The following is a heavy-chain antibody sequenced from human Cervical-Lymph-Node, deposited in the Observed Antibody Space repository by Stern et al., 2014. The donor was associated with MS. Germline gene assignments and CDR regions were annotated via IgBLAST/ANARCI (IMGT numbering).Heavy chain of an antibody. CDR3: AAKKDYYDSSGDDAFDI. D-gene: IGHD3-22*01. J-gene: IGHJ3*02. CDR2: IVVGSGNT. V-gene: IGHV1-58*01. CDR1: GFTFTSSA. Sequence: QMQLVQSGPEVKKPGTSVKVSCKASGFTFTSSAVQWVRQARGQRLEWIGWIVVGSGNTNYAQKFQERVTITRDMSTSTAYMELSSLRSEDTAVYYCAAKKDYYDSSGDDAFDIWGQGTMVTVSS.